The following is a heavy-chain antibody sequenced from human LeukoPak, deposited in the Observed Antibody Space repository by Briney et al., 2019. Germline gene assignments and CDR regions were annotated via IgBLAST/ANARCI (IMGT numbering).Heavy chain of an antibody. Sequence: PGGSLRLSCAASGFTFSTNSMNWVRQAPGKGLEWVASISSSGSYIYYPDSVKGRFTISRDNAKNTLFLRMNSLRVEDTAVYYCARLAATGSGYWGQGTLVTVSS. J-gene: IGHJ4*02. CDR2: ISSSGSYI. CDR1: GFTFSTNS. CDR3: ARLAATGSGY. D-gene: IGHD6-13*01. V-gene: IGHV3-21*01.